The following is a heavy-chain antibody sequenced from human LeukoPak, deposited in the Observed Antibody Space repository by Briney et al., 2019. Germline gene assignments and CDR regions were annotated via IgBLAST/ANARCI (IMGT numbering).Heavy chain of an antibody. Sequence: PSETLSLTCAVYSGSFSGYYWSWIRQPPGKGLEWIGEINHSGSTNYNPSLKSRVTISVDTSKNQFSLKLSSVTAADTAVYYCARRLPLRYFDWLFGFDPWGQGTLVTVSS. D-gene: IGHD3-9*01. CDR2: INHSGST. CDR3: ARRLPLRYFDWLFGFDP. V-gene: IGHV4-34*01. J-gene: IGHJ5*02. CDR1: SGSFSGYY.